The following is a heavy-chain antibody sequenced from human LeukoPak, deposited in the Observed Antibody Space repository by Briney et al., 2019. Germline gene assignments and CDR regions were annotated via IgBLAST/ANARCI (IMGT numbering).Heavy chain of an antibody. V-gene: IGHV4-59*01. CDR1: GGSIGSYY. CDR2: IYYSGST. CDR3: ARNQDRAVSGFDY. J-gene: IGHJ4*02. D-gene: IGHD1-14*01. Sequence: SETLSLTCTVSGGSIGSYYWSWIRQPPGKGLEWIGYIYYSGSTNYNPSLKSRVTISVDTSKNQFSLKLSSVTAADTAVYYCARNQDRAVSGFDYWGQGTLVIVSS.